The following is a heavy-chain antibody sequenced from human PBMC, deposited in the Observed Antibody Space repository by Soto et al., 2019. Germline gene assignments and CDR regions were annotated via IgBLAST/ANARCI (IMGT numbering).Heavy chain of an antibody. D-gene: IGHD3-10*01. CDR1: GFTFSSYD. CDR2: IGTAGDP. CDR3: ARSGRFRGEWYFDL. J-gene: IGHJ2*01. V-gene: IGHV3-13*05. Sequence: EVQLVESGGGLVQPGGSLRLSCAASGFTFSSYDMHWVRQATGKGLERVSAIGTAGDPYYPGSVKGRFTISRENAKNSLYLQMNSLRAGDTAVYYCARSGRFRGEWYFDLWGRGTLVTVSS.